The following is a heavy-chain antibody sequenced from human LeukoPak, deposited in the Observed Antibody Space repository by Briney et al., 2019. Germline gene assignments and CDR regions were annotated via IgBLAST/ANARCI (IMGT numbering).Heavy chain of an antibody. CDR1: GGSISSYY. CDR3: ARAVDAAAGSPYYYYYIDV. V-gene: IGHV4-4*07. J-gene: IGHJ6*03. D-gene: IGHD6-13*01. Sequence: SETLSLTCTVSGGSISSYYWSWIRQPAGKGLEWIGRIYTSGSTSYNPSLKSRVTMSVDTSKNQFSLKLSSVTAADTAVYYCARAVDAAAGSPYYYYYIDVWGKGTTVTVSS. CDR2: IYTSGST.